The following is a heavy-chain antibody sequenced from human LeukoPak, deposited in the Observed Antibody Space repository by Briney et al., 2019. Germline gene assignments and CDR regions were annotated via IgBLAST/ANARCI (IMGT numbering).Heavy chain of an antibody. CDR3: ARVRGPQLSYFDY. D-gene: IGHD3-10*01. J-gene: IGHJ4*02. V-gene: IGHV3-21*01. CDR1: GFTFSTYS. Sequence: PGGSLRLSCAAFGFTFSTYSMNWVRQAPGKGLEWVSSISSGSSYIYYADSVKGRFTISRDNAKNSLYLQMNSLRAEDTAVYYCARVRGPQLSYFDYWGQGTLVTVSS. CDR2: ISSGSSYI.